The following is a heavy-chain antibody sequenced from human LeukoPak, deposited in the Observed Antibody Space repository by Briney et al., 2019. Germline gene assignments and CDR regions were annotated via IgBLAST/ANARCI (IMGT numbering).Heavy chain of an antibody. CDR1: GFTFSSYG. D-gene: IGHD3-3*01. CDR3: AKDRGTIFGVVTYYYYYGMDV. V-gene: IGHV3-30*18. J-gene: IGHJ6*02. Sequence: PGGSLRLSCAASGFTFSSYGMHWVRQAPGKGLEWVAVISYDGSNKYYADSVKGRFTISRDNSKNTLYLQMDSLRAEDTAVYYCAKDRGTIFGVVTYYYYYGMDVWGQGTTVTVSS. CDR2: ISYDGSNK.